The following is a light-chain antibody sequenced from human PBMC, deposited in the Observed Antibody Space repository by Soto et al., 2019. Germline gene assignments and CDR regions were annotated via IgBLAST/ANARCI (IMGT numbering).Light chain of an antibody. CDR3: QQYGSSPRT. CDR2: GAS. CDR1: QSVSSNY. V-gene: IGKV3-20*01. Sequence: EIVLTQSPGTLSLSPGERATLSCRASQSVSSNYLAWYQQKPGQAPKLLTYGASSGATGIPDRFSGSGSGTDFTLTISRLEPEDFALYYCQQYGSSPRTFGQGTKVDSK. J-gene: IGKJ1*01.